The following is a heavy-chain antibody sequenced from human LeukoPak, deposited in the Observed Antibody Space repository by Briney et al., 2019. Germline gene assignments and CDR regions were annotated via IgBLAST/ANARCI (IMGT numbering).Heavy chain of an antibody. CDR1: GGTFSSYA. CDR3: ARSDRGYCSSTSCYSVYYYYYMDV. J-gene: IGHJ6*03. CDR2: IIPIFGTA. Sequence: ASVKVSCKASGGTFSSYAISWVRQAPGQGLEWMGGIIPIFGTANYAQKFQGRVTITTDESTSTAYMELSSLRSEDTAVYYCARSDRGYCSSTSCYSVYYYYYMDVWGKGITVTVSS. V-gene: IGHV1-69*05. D-gene: IGHD2-2*02.